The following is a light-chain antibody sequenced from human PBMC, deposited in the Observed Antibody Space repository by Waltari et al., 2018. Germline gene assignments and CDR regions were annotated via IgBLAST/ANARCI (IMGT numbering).Light chain of an antibody. V-gene: IGLV1-44*01. CDR3: SSWDDSVIGPV. CDR2: SNN. J-gene: IGLJ2*01. CDR1: SSNIGSKT. Sequence: QSVLTQPPSASGTPGQRVTISCSGSSSNIGSKTVNWYQQLPGTAPKLLSFSNNRRPSGVPDRFSGSKSGTSASLAISGLLSEDEADYYCSSWDDSVIGPVFGGGTKLTVL.